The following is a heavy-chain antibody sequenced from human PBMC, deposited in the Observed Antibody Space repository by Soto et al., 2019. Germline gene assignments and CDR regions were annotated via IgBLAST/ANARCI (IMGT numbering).Heavy chain of an antibody. CDR3: AHIPNYYQYDWFDP. D-gene: IGHD3-10*01. J-gene: IGHJ5*02. Sequence: QITLKESGPTLVKPTQTLTLTCTFSGFSLTTRGVGVGWIRQPPGKALECLALIYWDDDKRYSPSLQSRLSITKDPSKHQVVLTMTNVDPVDTATYYCAHIPNYYQYDWFDPWGQGTLVSVSS. CDR1: GFSLTTRGVG. CDR2: IYWDDDK. V-gene: IGHV2-5*02.